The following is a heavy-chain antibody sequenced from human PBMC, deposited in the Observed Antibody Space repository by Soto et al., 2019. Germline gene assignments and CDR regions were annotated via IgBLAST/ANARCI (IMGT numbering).Heavy chain of an antibody. CDR1: GDSISSYS. Sequence: PSETLSLRCTVSGDSISSYSWRWIRQPPGKGLEWIGNIHYNGNTKYSPSLKSRVTMSVDTSKNHFSLKLISVTTADTAVYFCAREGNLGRWIQPLDSWGQGTLVTVS. CDR2: IHYNGNT. J-gene: IGHJ4*02. D-gene: IGHD2-2*03. CDR3: AREGNLGRWIQPLDS. V-gene: IGHV4-59*01.